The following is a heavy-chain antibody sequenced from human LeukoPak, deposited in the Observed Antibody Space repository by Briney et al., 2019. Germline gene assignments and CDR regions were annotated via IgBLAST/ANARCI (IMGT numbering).Heavy chain of an antibody. D-gene: IGHD6-19*01. CDR3: ARDWAYSSGWPPLSY. V-gene: IGHV4-34*01. J-gene: IGHJ4*02. CDR1: GGSFSGYY. CDR2: INHSGST. Sequence: KSSETLSLTCAVYGGSFSGYYWSWIRQPPGKGLEWIGEINHSGSTNYNPSLKSRVTISVDTSKNQFSLKLSSVTAADTAVYYCARDWAYSSGWPPLSYWGQGTLVTVSS.